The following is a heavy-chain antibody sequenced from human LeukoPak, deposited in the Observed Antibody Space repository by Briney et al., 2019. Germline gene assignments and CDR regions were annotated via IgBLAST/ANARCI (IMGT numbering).Heavy chain of an antibody. CDR3: ARDEAYCSGGSCYPAYYFDY. CDR1: GFTFSSYA. CDR2: ISGSGGST. J-gene: IGHJ4*02. D-gene: IGHD2-15*01. V-gene: IGHV3-23*01. Sequence: GGSLRLSCAASGFTFSSYAMSWVRQAPGKGLEWVSAISGSGGSTYYANSVKGRFTISRDNSKNTLYLQMNSLRAEDTAVYYCARDEAYCSGGSCYPAYYFDYWGQGTLVTVSS.